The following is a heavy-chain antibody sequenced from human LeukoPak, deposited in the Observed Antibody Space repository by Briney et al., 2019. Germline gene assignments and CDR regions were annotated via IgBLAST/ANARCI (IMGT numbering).Heavy chain of an antibody. Sequence: GGSLRPSCAASGFTFSSYAMSWVRQAPGKGLEWVSAISGSGGSTYYADSVKGRFTISRDNSKNTLYLQMNSLRAEDTAVYYCAKPDRSGWYTLVFDYWGQGTLVTVSS. CDR3: AKPDRSGWYTLVFDY. CDR1: GFTFSSYA. CDR2: ISGSGGST. D-gene: IGHD6-19*01. V-gene: IGHV3-23*01. J-gene: IGHJ4*02.